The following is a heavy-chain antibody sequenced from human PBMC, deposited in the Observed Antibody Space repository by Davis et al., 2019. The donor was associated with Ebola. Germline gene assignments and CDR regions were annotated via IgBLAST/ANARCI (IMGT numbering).Heavy chain of an antibody. V-gene: IGHV5-51*01. CDR2: IYPGDSDT. J-gene: IGHJ6*02. D-gene: IGHD3-9*01. Sequence: GESLKISCKGSGYSFTNYWIGWVRQLPGKGLEWMGIIYPGDSDTTYSPSFQGQVTISADKSISTAYLQWSSLKASDTAMYYCARGGYYDILTGYSAGVYYYGMDVWGQGTTVTVSS. CDR1: GYSFTNYW. CDR3: ARGGYYDILTGYSAGVYYYGMDV.